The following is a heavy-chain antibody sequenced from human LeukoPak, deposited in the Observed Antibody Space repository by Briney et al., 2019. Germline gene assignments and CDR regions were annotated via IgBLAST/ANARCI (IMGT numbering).Heavy chain of an antibody. CDR2: ISSGGGTK. CDR1: GFTFSSYS. J-gene: IGHJ2*01. V-gene: IGHV3-30*18. CDR3: AKESGHDNWYFDL. Sequence: PGRSLRLSCAASGFTFSSYSFHWVRQAPGQGLEWVAVISSGGGTKYYGDSVKGRFTSSRDNSRNTPSLEMNSLRAEDTAVYYCAKESGHDNWYFDLWGRGTLVTVSS. D-gene: IGHD3-3*01.